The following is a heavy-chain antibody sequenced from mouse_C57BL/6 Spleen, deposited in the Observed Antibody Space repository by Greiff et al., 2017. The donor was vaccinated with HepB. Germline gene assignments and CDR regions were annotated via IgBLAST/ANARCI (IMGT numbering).Heavy chain of an antibody. V-gene: IGHV1-19*01. CDR1: GYTFTDYY. J-gene: IGHJ2*01. Sequence: VQLKESGPVLVKPGASVKMSCKASGYTFTDYYMNWVKQSHGKSLEWIGVINPYNGGTSYNQKFKGKATLTVDKSSSTAYMELNSLTSEDSAVYYCARGGDYYEKDYWGQGTTLTVSS. CDR2: INPYNGGT. D-gene: IGHD1-1*01. CDR3: ARGGDYYEKDY.